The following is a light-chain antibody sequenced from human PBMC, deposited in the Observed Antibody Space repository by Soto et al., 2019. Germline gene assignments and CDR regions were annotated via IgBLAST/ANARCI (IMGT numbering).Light chain of an antibody. CDR2: AAS. J-gene: IGKJ5*01. CDR1: QSISSY. V-gene: IGKV1-39*01. CDR3: QQSYSTAIT. Sequence: DIQMTQSPSSLSASVGDRVTITCRASQSISSYLNWYQQKPGKAPKLLIYAASSLQSGVPSRFSVSGSGTEFTLTISSLQPEYFATYYCQQSYSTAITFGEGTRLEIK.